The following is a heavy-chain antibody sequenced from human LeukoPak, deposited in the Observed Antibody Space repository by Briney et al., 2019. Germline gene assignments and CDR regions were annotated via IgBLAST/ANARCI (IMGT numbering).Heavy chain of an antibody. D-gene: IGHD6-19*01. V-gene: IGHV3-7*03. Sequence: GGSLRLSCAASGFTFNSYWMTWVRQAPGKGLEWVADIKQDGSDKYYAGSVKGRFTISRDNAKNSLYLQMNSLRAEDTAVYFCARYNSAWKTDDYWGQGTLVAVSS. CDR3: ARYNSAWKTDDY. CDR2: IKQDGSDK. J-gene: IGHJ4*02. CDR1: GFTFNSYW.